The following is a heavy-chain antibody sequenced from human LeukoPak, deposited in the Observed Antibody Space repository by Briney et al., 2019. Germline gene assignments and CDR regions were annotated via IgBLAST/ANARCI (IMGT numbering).Heavy chain of an antibody. CDR1: GGSFSGYY. J-gene: IGHJ4*02. Sequence: SETLSLTCAVYGGSFSGYYWSWIRQPPGKGLEWIGEINHSGSTNYNPSLKSRVTISVDTSKNQFSLKLSSVTAADTAVYYCARGPDIAAAGTVDYWGQGTLVTVSS. CDR3: ARGPDIAAAGTVDY. D-gene: IGHD6-13*01. CDR2: INHSGST. V-gene: IGHV4-34*01.